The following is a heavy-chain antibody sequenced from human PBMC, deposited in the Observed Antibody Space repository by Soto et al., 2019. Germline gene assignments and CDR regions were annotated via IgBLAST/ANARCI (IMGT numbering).Heavy chain of an antibody. J-gene: IGHJ5*02. Sequence: QVQLVQSGAEVKKPGASVKVSCKASGYTFTSYGISWVRQATGQGLEWRGWISAYNGTTNYAQKLEGRVTMTTDSSTSTAYLELRSLRSDDTAVYYCARDHSFGGPFDPWGQGTLVTVSS. CDR1: GYTFTSYG. CDR2: ISAYNGTT. D-gene: IGHD3-10*01. CDR3: ARDHSFGGPFDP. V-gene: IGHV1-18*01.